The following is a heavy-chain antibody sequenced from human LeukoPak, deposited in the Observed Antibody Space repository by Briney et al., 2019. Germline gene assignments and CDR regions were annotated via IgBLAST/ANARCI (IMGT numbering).Heavy chain of an antibody. J-gene: IGHJ4*02. D-gene: IGHD3-3*01. V-gene: IGHV1-2*02. CDR3: ARDPNTIFGVVIQII. Sequence: ASVKVSCKASGYTFTGYYMHWVRQAPGQGLEWMGWINPNSGGTNYAQKFQGRVTMSRDTSISTAYMELSRLRSDDMAVYYCARDPNTIFGVVIQIIWGQGTLVTVSS. CDR2: INPNSGGT. CDR1: GYTFTGYY.